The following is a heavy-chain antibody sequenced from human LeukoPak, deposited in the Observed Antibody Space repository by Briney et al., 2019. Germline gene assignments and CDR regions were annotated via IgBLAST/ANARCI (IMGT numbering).Heavy chain of an antibody. Sequence: SETLSLTCTVSGGSISSYYWSWIRQPPGKGLEWIGYIYTSGSTNYNPSLKSRVTISVDTSKNQFSLKLSSVTAADTAVYYCARLNLDGIAAAGTDYYYTDISGKKTTVTVSS. J-gene: IGHJ6*03. CDR1: GGSISSYY. V-gene: IGHV4-4*09. CDR3: ARLNLDGIAAAGTDYYYTDI. CDR2: IYTSGST. D-gene: IGHD6-13*01.